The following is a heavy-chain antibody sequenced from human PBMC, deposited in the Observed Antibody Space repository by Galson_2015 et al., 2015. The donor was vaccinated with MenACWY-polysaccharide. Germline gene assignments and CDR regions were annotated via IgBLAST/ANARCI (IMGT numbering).Heavy chain of an antibody. D-gene: IGHD1-26*01. CDR2: ISSDGSNK. CDR3: AQGLKVGVTESFQH. V-gene: IGHV3-30*18. CDR1: GFTFSSYG. J-gene: IGHJ1*01. Sequence: SLRLSCAASGFTFSSYGMHWVRQAPGKGLEWVTFISSDGSNKYYADSVKGRFTISGDDSKNTLYLQMNSLRAEDTAVYYCAQGLKVGVTESFQHWGQGTLVTVSS.